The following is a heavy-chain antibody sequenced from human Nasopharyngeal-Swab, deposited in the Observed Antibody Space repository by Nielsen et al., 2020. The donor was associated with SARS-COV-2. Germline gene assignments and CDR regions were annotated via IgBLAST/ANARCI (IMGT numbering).Heavy chain of an antibody. D-gene: IGHD5-18*01. J-gene: IGHJ5*02. V-gene: IGHV1-69*13. CDR2: IIPIFGTA. CDR1: GGTFSSYA. Sequence: SVPVSCKASGGTFSSYAIIWVRQSPGQGLEWMGGIIPIFGTANYAQKFQGRVTITADESTSTAYMELSSLRSEDTAVYYCANTAMVISWFDPWGQGTLVTVSS. CDR3: ANTAMVISWFDP.